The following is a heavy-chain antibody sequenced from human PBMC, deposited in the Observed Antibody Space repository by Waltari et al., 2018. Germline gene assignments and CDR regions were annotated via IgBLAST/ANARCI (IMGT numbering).Heavy chain of an antibody. Sequence: QVQLVESGGGVVQPGRSLRLSCAASGFTFSSYAMHWVRQAPGKGLEWVVVISYDGSNKYYADSVKGRFTISRDNSKNTLYLQMNSLRAEDTAVYYCASQKPPYSNLDYWGQGTLVTVSS. CDR2: ISYDGSNK. CDR1: GFTFSSYA. D-gene: IGHD6-13*01. V-gene: IGHV3-30-3*01. J-gene: IGHJ4*02. CDR3: ASQKPPYSNLDY.